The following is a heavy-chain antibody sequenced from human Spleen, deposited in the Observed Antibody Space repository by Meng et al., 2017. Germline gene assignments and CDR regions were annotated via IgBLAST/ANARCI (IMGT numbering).Heavy chain of an antibody. CDR3: ARDYVSYDFWSGYYTMETYYFDY. D-gene: IGHD3-3*01. J-gene: IGHJ4*02. CDR2: ISAYNGNT. Sequence: ASVKVSCKASGYTFTSYGISWVRQAPGQGLEGMGWISAYNGNTNYAQKLQGRVTMTTDTSTSTAYMELRSLRSDDTAVYYCARDYVSYDFWSGYYTMETYYFDYWGQGTLVTVSS. V-gene: IGHV1-18*01. CDR1: GYTFTSYG.